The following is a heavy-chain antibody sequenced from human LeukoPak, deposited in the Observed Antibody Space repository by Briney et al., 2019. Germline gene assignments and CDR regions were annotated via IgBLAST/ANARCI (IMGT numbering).Heavy chain of an antibody. V-gene: IGHV1-69*01. CDR3: ARAYSGYDFFDY. J-gene: IGHJ4*02. CDR2: IIPIFGTA. D-gene: IGHD5-12*01. Sequence: GASVKVSCKASGGXFSRYAISWVRQAPGQGLEWMGGIIPIFGTANYAQKFQGRVTITADESTSTAYMEVSNLRSEDTAVYYCARAYSGYDFFDYWGQGILVTVSS. CDR1: GGXFSRYA.